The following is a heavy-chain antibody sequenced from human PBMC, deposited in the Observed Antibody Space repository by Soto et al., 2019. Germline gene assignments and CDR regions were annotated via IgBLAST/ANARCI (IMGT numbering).Heavy chain of an antibody. D-gene: IGHD2-2*01. J-gene: IGHJ6*02. CDR3: ARSQGSSTSLEIYYYYYYGMDV. CDR2: IIPISDTT. Sequence: QVQLVQSGAEVKKPGSSVKVSCKASGGTFSSYAISWVRQAPGHGLEWMGGIIPISDTTNYAQKFQGRVTITAYESTSTAYMELSSLRSEDTAVYYCARSQGSSTSLEIYYYYYYGMDVWGQGTTVTVSS. CDR1: GGTFSSYA. V-gene: IGHV1-69*01.